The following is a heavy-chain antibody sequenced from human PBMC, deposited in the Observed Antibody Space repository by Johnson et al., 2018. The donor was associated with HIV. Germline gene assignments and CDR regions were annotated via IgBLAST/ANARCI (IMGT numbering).Heavy chain of an antibody. V-gene: IGHV3-23*04. CDR1: AFSFSKYA. Sequence: EVQVVESGGGLVQPGQSLRLSCAASAFSFSKYAMTWVRQAPGKGLEWVSSITGSGVTTYYTNSVKGRFTISRDNSKLFLQMNSLRAEDTAVYYCATIMSYYGRGAFDIWGQGTVVTVSS. D-gene: IGHD3-10*01. CDR2: ITGSGVTT. J-gene: IGHJ3*02. CDR3: ATIMSYYGRGAFDI.